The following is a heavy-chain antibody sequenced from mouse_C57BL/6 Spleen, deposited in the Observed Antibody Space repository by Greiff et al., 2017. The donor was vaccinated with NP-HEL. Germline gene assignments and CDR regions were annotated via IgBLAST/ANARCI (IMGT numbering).Heavy chain of an antibody. J-gene: IGHJ4*01. CDR1: GYTFTSYW. D-gene: IGHD2-4*01. Sequence: VQLQQPGAELVKPGASVKMSCKASGYTFTSYWITWVKQRPGQGLEWIGDIYPGSGSTNYNEKFKSKATLTVDTSSSTAYMQLSSLTSEDSAVYYCARIPSMITRAMDYWGQGTSVTVSS. CDR2: IYPGSGST. V-gene: IGHV1-55*01. CDR3: ARIPSMITRAMDY.